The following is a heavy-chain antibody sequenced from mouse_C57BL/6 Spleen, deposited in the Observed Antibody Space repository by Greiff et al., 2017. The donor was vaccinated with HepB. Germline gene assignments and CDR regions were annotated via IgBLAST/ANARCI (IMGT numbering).Heavy chain of an antibody. CDR2: IYPGDGDT. V-gene: IGHV1-82*01. CDR1: GYAFSSSW. CDR3: ARTPYDPLDY. J-gene: IGHJ2*01. D-gene: IGHD2-3*01. Sequence: VNLVESGPELVKPGASVKISCKASGYAFSSSWMNWVKQRPGKGLEWIGRIYPGDGDTNYNGKFKGKATLTADKSSSTAYMQLSGLTSEDSAVYSCARTPYDPLDYWGQGTTLTVSS.